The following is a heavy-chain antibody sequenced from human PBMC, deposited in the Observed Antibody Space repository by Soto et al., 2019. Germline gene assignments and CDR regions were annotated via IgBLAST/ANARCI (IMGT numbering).Heavy chain of an antibody. V-gene: IGHV1-18*01. CDR1: GYTFSSYG. Sequence: AAVKVSCKASGYTFSSYGIDWVRQAPGQGLEWMGWSSAYNGNTNYAQKLQGRVTMTTDTSTSTAYMELRSLRSDDTAVYYCARDQHGDYSSDYWGQGTLVTVSS. CDR3: ARDQHGDYSSDY. CDR2: SSAYNGNT. J-gene: IGHJ4*02. D-gene: IGHD2-21*02.